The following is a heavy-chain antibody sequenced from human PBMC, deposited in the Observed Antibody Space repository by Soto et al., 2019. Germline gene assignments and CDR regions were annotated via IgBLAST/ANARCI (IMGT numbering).Heavy chain of an antibody. CDR2: ISAYNGNT. D-gene: IGHD2-15*01. CDR3: ARVVGALGHWFDP. CDR1: GYTFTSYG. J-gene: IGHJ5*02. V-gene: IGHV1-18*01. Sequence: QVQLVQSGGEVKKPGASVKVSCKASGYTFTSYGISWVRQAPGQGLEGMGRISAYNGNTTYAQKLQVRVTMTTDTSTSKAYMELRSLRSDDTAVYYCARVVGALGHWFDPWGQGTLVTVSS.